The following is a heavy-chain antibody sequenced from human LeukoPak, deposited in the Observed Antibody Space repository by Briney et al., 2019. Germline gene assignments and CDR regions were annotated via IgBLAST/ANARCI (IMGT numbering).Heavy chain of an antibody. D-gene: IGHD6-19*01. J-gene: IGHJ4*02. CDR3: AKDLGQWLVRPLVFD. Sequence: PGGSLRLSCAASGFTFSSYAMSWVRQAPGKGLEWVSAISGSGGSTYYADSVKGRFTISRDNSKNTLYLQMNSLRAEDTAVYYCAKDLGQWLVRPLVFDWGQGTLVTVSS. CDR2: ISGSGGST. CDR1: GFTFSSYA. V-gene: IGHV3-23*01.